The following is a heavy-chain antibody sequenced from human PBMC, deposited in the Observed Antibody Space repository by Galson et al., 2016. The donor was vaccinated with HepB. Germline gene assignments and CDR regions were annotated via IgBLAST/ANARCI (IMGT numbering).Heavy chain of an antibody. D-gene: IGHD3-3*01. J-gene: IGHJ6*02. CDR1: GYTFTSYD. CDR3: AGGRRVLFGVVFNNHGLDV. Sequence: SCKASGYTFTSYDINWVRQATGQGLAWMGWMNPKSGDAGYAEKFQGSVTMASNTSISTAYMELSTLRSEDSAVYYCAGGRRVLFGVVFNNHGLDVWCQGTTVTVSS. V-gene: IGHV1-8*01. CDR2: MNPKSGDA.